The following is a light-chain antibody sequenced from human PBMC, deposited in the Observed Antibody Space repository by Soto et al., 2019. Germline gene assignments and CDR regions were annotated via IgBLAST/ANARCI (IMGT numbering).Light chain of an antibody. V-gene: IGLV2-8*01. CDR2: EVS. CDR1: SSDVGGYNY. Sequence: QSALTQPPSASGSPGQSVTISCTGTSSDVGGYNYVSWYQQHPGKAPKHMIYEVSKRPSGVPDRFSGSKSGNTASLTVSVLQAEDEADYYFSSYAGSNTLVFGGGTKLTVL. CDR3: SSYAGSNTLV. J-gene: IGLJ2*01.